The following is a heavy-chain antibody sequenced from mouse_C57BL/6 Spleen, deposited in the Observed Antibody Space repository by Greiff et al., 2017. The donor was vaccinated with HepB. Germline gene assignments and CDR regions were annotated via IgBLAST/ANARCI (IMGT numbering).Heavy chain of an antibody. J-gene: IGHJ4*01. D-gene: IGHD1-1*01. Sequence: DVHLVESGGGLVQPGGSLSLSCAASGFTFTDYYMSWVRQPPGKALEWLGFIRNKANGYTTEYSASVKGRFTISRDNSQISLYLQMNALSAEDSATDYCARYDDIYYDGSSLYYYAMDYWGQGTSVTVSS. V-gene: IGHV7-3*01. CDR3: ARYDDIYYDGSSLYYYAMDY. CDR1: GFTFTDYY. CDR2: IRNKANGYTT.